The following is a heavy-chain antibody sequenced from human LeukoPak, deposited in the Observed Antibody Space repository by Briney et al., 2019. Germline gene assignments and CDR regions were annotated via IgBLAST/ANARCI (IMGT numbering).Heavy chain of an antibody. D-gene: IGHD7-27*01. Sequence: ASVKVSCKASGYTFAAYYMYWVRQAPGQGLEWMGWINTNTGNPTYAQGFTGRFVFSLDTSVSTAYLQISSLKAEDTAVYYCARDTPGLRYWGQGTLVTVSS. CDR1: GYTFAAYY. V-gene: IGHV7-4-1*02. J-gene: IGHJ4*02. CDR3: ARDTPGLRY. CDR2: INTNTGNP.